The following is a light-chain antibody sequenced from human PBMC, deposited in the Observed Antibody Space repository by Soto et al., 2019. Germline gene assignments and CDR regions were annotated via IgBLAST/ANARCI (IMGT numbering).Light chain of an antibody. J-gene: IGLJ3*02. CDR3: SAYTARSTLV. Sequence: QSVLTQPPSVSGAPGQRVTISCTGSSSNIGAGYDVHWYQQLPGTAPKLIIYGTTNRPSGVPDRFSGSKSGTSASLAITGLQAEDEADYYCSAYTARSTLVFGGGTKVTVL. CDR2: GTT. V-gene: IGLV1-40*01. CDR1: SSNIGAGYD.